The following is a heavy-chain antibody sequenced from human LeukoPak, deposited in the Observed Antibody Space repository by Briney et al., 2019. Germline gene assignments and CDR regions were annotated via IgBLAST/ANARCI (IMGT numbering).Heavy chain of an antibody. D-gene: IGHD1-14*01. CDR1: GGSISSYY. J-gene: IGHJ4*02. V-gene: IGHV4-59*01. CDR3: AREGDRTPFDY. Sequence: SETLSLTCTVSGGSISSYYWSWIRQPPGKGLEWIGYIYYSGSTNYNPSLKSRVTISVDTSKNQFSLKLSSVTAADTAVYYCAREGDRTPFDYWGQGTLVTVSS. CDR2: IYYSGST.